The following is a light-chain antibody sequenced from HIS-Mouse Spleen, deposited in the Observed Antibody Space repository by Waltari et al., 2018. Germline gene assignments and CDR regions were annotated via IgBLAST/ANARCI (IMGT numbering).Light chain of an antibody. CDR1: SSNIGRNT. J-gene: IGLJ1*01. Sequence: QSVLTQPPSASGTPGQRVTISCSGSSSNIGRNTVNWYQQLPGTAPKLLMYSNNTRPSGVPDGCSGSKTGTSSSLAISGLQSEDEADYYCAAWDDSLNGNYVFGTGTKVTVL. CDR3: AAWDDSLNGNYV. CDR2: SNN. V-gene: IGLV1-44*01.